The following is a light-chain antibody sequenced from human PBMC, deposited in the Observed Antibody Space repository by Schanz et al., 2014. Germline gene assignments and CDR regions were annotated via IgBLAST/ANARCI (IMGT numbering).Light chain of an antibody. Sequence: EIVLTQSPGTLSLSPGERATLHCRASQSVRNNLAWYQQKCGQAPRLLIYGADRRATGIPDRFSGSGSGTDFTLTISRLEPEDFAVYYCQQRSNWPRTFGQGTKVEIK. J-gene: IGKJ1*01. CDR2: GAD. CDR1: QSVRNN. V-gene: IGKV3D-20*02. CDR3: QQRSNWPRT.